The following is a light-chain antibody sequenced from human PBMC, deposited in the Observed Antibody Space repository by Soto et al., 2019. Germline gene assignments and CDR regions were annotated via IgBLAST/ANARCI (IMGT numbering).Light chain of an antibody. J-gene: IGKJ1*01. Sequence: DIQMTQSPSTLSASVGDRVTISCRASQSISNWLAWYQQKPGKAPKLLMSDASSLERGVPSRFSGSGSGTEFTLTISSLQPDDFATYYCQHYNSYSPGAFGQGTKVDI. V-gene: IGKV1-5*01. CDR1: QSISNW. CDR3: QHYNSYSPGA. CDR2: DAS.